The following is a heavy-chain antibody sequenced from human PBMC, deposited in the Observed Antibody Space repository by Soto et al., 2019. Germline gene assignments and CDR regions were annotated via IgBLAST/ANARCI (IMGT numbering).Heavy chain of an antibody. CDR1: GFTFSSYA. CDR3: ARGSVNYDFWSGYYVDPNY. D-gene: IGHD3-3*01. V-gene: IGHV3-30-3*01. Sequence: GGSLRLSCAASGFTFSSYAMHWVRQAPGKGLEWLVFLSYVGSYNFYAYFVKGRFTISRGNSKNTLYLQMNSLRVEDTAVFYCARGSVNYDFWSGYYVDPNYWGQGTLVTVSS. J-gene: IGHJ4*02. CDR2: LSYVGSYN.